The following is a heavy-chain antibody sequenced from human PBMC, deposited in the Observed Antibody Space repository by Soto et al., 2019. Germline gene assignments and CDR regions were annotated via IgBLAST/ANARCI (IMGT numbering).Heavy chain of an antibody. D-gene: IGHD2-21*02. CDR2: ISAYNGNT. V-gene: IGHV1-18*01. CDR3: ARVLDCGGDCYPHSFDY. J-gene: IGHJ4*02. Sequence: QVQLVQSGAEVKKPGASVKVSCKASGYTFTSYGISWVRQAPGQGLEWMGWISAYNGNTNYAQKLQGRVTMTTDTSTSTAYMEIWSLRSDDTAVYYCARVLDCGGDCYPHSFDYWGQGTLVTVAS. CDR1: GYTFTSYG.